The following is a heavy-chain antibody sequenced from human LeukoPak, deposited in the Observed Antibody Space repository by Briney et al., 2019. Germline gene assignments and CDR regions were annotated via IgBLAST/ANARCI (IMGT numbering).Heavy chain of an antibody. V-gene: IGHV3-23*01. CDR1: GFTFNSFA. D-gene: IGHD1-7*01. CDR2: ISGRGGTT. Sequence: GGSLRLSCAASGFTFNSFAMNWGRQTPGKGLEWVSVISGRGGTTYYADSVKSRFTISRDDSKKTLYLQMNSLRAEDTAVYYCAKGAVTETTCPSDYWGQGTLVTVSS. J-gene: IGHJ4*02. CDR3: AKGAVTETTCPSDY.